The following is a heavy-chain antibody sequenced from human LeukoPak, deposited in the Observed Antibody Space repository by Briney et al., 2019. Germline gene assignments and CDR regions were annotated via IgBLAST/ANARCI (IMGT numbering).Heavy chain of an antibody. CDR2: IIPIFGTA. J-gene: IGHJ6*03. D-gene: IGHD2-21*02. CDR3: ARDLLPDCGGDCYSPYYYYMDV. CDR1: GGTFSSYD. V-gene: IGHV1-69*05. Sequence: ASVKVSCKASGGTFSSYDISWVRQAPGQGLEWMGGIIPIFGTANYAQKFQGRVTITTDESTSTAYMELSSLRSEDTAVYYCARDLLPDCGGDCYSPYYYYMDVWGKGTTVTVSS.